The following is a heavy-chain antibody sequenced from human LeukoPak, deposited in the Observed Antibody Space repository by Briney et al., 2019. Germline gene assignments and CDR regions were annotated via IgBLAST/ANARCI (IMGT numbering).Heavy chain of an antibody. Sequence: GGSLRLCCSASGFTFSSYAMHWVRQASGKGLEYVSAISSNGGSTYYADSVKGRFTISRDNSKNTLYLQMSSLRAEDTAVYYCVKVMAEYQLLSGPDYWGQGTLVTVSS. CDR3: VKVMAEYQLLSGPDY. CDR2: ISSNGGST. D-gene: IGHD2-2*01. CDR1: GFTFSSYA. J-gene: IGHJ4*02. V-gene: IGHV3-64D*06.